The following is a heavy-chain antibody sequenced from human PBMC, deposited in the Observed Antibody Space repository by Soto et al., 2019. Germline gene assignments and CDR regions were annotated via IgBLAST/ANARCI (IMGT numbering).Heavy chain of an antibody. CDR1: GFTFSSYW. V-gene: IGHV3-7*01. J-gene: IGHJ4*02. Sequence: PVGSLRLSGAASGFTFSSYWMSWVRQAPGKGLEWVANIKQDGSEKYYVDSVKSRFTISRDNAKNSLYLQMNSLRAEDTAVYYCARDYGYFDYWGQGTLVTAPQ. D-gene: IGHD4-17*01. CDR2: IKQDGSEK. CDR3: ARDYGYFDY.